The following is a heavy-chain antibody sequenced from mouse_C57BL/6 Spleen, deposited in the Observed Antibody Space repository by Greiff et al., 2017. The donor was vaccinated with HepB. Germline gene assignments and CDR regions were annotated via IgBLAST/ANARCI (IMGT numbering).Heavy chain of an antibody. D-gene: IGHD2-4*01. Sequence: EVKLMESGGGLVKPGGSLKLSCAASGFTFSDYGMHWVRQAPEQGLEWVAYISSGSSTIYYADTVKGRFTISRDNAKNTLFLQMTSLRSEDTAMYYCARDYDYGHYYAMDYWGQGTSVTVSS. CDR1: GFTFSDYG. CDR3: ARDYDYGHYYAMDY. CDR2: ISSGSSTI. J-gene: IGHJ4*01. V-gene: IGHV5-17*01.